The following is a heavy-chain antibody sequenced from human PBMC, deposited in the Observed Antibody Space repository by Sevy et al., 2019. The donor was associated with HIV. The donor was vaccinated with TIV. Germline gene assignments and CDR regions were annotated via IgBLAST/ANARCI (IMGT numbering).Heavy chain of an antibody. CDR1: GFTFSTYS. CDR2: ISSTSSTI. J-gene: IGHJ5*02. D-gene: IGHD6-19*01. V-gene: IGHV3-48*01. CDR3: ARVGYRSGWYWLDP. Sequence: GGSLRLSCAASGFTFSTYSMNWVRQAPGKGLEWVSYISSTSSTIYYADSVKGRFTISRDNAKNSLYLQMNSLRAEDTDVYYCARVGYRSGWYWLDPRGQGTLVTVSS.